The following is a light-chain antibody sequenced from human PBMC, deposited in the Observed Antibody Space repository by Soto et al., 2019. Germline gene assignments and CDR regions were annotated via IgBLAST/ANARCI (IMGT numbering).Light chain of an antibody. Sequence: QSALTQPASVSGSPGQSITISCTGTSSDVGGYNYVSWYQQHAGKAPKLMIYEVSNRPSGVSNRFSGSKSGNTASLTISGLQAEDEADYYCSSYTRSSTVVFGGGTKLTVL. J-gene: IGLJ2*01. CDR1: SSDVGGYNY. CDR3: SSYTRSSTVV. CDR2: EVS. V-gene: IGLV2-14*01.